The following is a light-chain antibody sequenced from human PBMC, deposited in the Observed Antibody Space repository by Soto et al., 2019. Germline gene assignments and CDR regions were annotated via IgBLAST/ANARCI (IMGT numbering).Light chain of an antibody. J-gene: IGLJ1*01. CDR2: DVS. Sequence: QSALTQPRSVSGSPGQSVTISCTGTSSDVGGYNYVSWYQQHPGKATKLMIYDVSKRPSGVPDRFSGSKSGNTVSLTISGLQAEDEADYYCCSYAGSYFFGTGTKVTVL. CDR1: SSDVGGYNY. CDR3: CSYAGSYF. V-gene: IGLV2-11*01.